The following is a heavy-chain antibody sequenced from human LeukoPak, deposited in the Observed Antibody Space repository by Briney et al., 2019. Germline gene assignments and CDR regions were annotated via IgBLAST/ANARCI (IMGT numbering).Heavy chain of an antibody. CDR1: GGSISSSNW. D-gene: IGHD3-22*01. Sequence: PSETLSLTCAVSGGSISSSNWWSWVRQPPGKGLEWIGELYHSGNTNYNPSLKSRVTISVDKSKNQFSLKLSSVTAADTAVYYCARDNYYDSSGSPLAFDIWGQGTMVTVSS. V-gene: IGHV4-4*02. J-gene: IGHJ3*02. CDR2: LYHSGNT. CDR3: ARDNYYDSSGSPLAFDI.